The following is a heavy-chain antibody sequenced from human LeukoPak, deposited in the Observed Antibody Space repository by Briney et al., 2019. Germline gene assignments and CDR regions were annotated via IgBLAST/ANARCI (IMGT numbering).Heavy chain of an antibody. CDR1: GGSISSSSYY. D-gene: IGHD3-10*02. Sequence: KASQTLSLTCTVSGGSISSSSYYWGWIRQPPGKGLEWIGSIYYSGSTYYNPSLKSRVTISVDTSKNQFSLKLSSVTAADTAVYYCAATRFYGRGVTQSYYFDYWGQGTLVTVSS. J-gene: IGHJ4*02. CDR3: AATRFYGRGVTQSYYFDY. V-gene: IGHV4-39*01. CDR2: IYYSGST.